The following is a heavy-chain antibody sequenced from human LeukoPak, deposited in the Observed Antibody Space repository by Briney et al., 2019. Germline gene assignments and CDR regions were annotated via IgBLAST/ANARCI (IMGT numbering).Heavy chain of an antibody. J-gene: IGHJ4*02. D-gene: IGHD1-26*01. V-gene: IGHV4-30-2*01. CDR2: IYHSGST. CDR3: AREMRELRIFDH. Sequence: SETLSLTCAVSGGSISSGGYSWSWIRQPPGKGLEWIGYIYHSGSTYYNPSLESRVTISVDRSKNQFSLKLSSVTAADTAVYYCAREMRELRIFDHWGQGTLVTVSS. CDR1: GGSISSGGYS.